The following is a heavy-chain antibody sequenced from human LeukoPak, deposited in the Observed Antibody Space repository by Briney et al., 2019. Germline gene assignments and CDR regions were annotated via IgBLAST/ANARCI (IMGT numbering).Heavy chain of an antibody. V-gene: IGHV1-69*04. J-gene: IGHJ5*02. D-gene: IGHD5-12*01. CDR2: IIPILGIA. Sequence: SVKVSCKASGGTFSSYAISWLRQAPGQGLEWMGRIIPILGIANYAQKFQGRVTITADKSTSTAYMELSSLRSEDTAVYYCAREGLLSGSRGGWFDPWGQGTLVTVSS. CDR1: GGTFSSYA. CDR3: AREGLLSGSRGGWFDP.